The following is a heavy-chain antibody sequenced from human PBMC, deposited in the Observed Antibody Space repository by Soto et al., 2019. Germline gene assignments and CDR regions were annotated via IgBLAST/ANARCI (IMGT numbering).Heavy chain of an antibody. V-gene: IGHV4-61*01. CDR3: ARSLAYCGGDCYNYYYGMDV. D-gene: IGHD2-21*02. CDR2: IYYSGST. Sequence: QVQLQASGPGLVKPSETLSLTCTVSGGSVSSGSYYWSWIRQPPGKGLEWIGYIYYSGSTNYNPSLKSRVTISVDTSKNQFSLKLSSVTAADPAVYYCARSLAYCGGDCYNYYYGMDVWGQGTTVTVSS. J-gene: IGHJ6*02. CDR1: GGSVSSGSYY.